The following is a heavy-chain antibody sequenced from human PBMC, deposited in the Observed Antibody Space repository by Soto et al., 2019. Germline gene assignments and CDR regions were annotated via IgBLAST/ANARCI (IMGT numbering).Heavy chain of an antibody. CDR2: ISSSSSYI. Sequence: EVQLVESGGGLVKPGGSLRLSCAASGFTFSSYSMNWVRQAPGKGLEWVSSISSSSSYIYYADSVKGRFTISRDNAKNSLYLQMNSLRAEDTAVYYCARDRRATTVVTPKAYGMDVWGQGTTVTVSS. D-gene: IGHD4-17*01. V-gene: IGHV3-21*01. CDR3: ARDRRATTVVTPKAYGMDV. CDR1: GFTFSSYS. J-gene: IGHJ6*02.